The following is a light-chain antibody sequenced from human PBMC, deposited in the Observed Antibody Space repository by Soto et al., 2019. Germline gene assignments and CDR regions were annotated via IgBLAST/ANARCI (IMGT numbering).Light chain of an antibody. CDR1: QSVRTN. Sequence: EKVMTQSPATLSVSPGERATLSCRASQSVRTNVAWYQQKPGQSPRLLIYGASTRATGIPVRFSGSGSGTEFILTISSLQSEDFAVYYCQQYDDWPPLTFGGGTKVDIK. CDR3: QQYDDWPPLT. V-gene: IGKV3-15*01. J-gene: IGKJ4*01. CDR2: GAS.